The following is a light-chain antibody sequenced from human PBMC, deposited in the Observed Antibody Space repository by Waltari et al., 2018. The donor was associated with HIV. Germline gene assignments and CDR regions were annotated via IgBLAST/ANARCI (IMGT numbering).Light chain of an antibody. J-gene: IGLJ2*01. CDR3: SSYAGINPVV. CDR1: SSDVGRYDY. CDR2: EVN. Sequence: QSALTQPPSASGSPGQSVTISCTGTSSDVGRYDYASWYQQHPGKAPKLLIFEVNKRPSGVPDRFSGSKSGNTASLTVSGLQAEDEAEYSCSSYAGINPVVFGGGTKLTVL. V-gene: IGLV2-8*01.